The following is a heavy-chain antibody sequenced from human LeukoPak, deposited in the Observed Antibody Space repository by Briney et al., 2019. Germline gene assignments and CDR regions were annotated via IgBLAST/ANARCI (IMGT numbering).Heavy chain of an antibody. D-gene: IGHD3-9*01. V-gene: IGHV4-39*07. Sequence: SETLSLTCTVSGGSISSSSYYWGWIRQPPGKGLEWIGSIYYSGSTNYNPSLKSRVTISVDTSKNQFSLKLSSVTAADTAVYYCARGPLYYDILTGYYNEAFDIWGQGTMVTVSS. CDR2: IYYSGST. CDR3: ARGPLYYDILTGYYNEAFDI. CDR1: GGSISSSSYY. J-gene: IGHJ3*02.